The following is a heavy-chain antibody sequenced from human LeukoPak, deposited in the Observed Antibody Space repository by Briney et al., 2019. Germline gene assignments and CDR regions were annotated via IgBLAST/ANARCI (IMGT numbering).Heavy chain of an antibody. D-gene: IGHD6-19*01. CDR2: INHSGST. J-gene: IGHJ4*02. Sequence: ASETLSLTCAVYGGSFSGYYWSWIRQPPGKGLERIGEINHSGSTNYNPSLKSRVTISVDTSKNQFSLKLSSVTAADTAVYYCARPPYSSGWYFVYWGQGTLVTVSS. CDR3: ARPPYSSGWYFVY. V-gene: IGHV4-34*01. CDR1: GGSFSGYY.